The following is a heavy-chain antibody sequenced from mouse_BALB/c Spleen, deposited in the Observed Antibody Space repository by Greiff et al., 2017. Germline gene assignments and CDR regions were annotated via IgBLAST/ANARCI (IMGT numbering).Heavy chain of an antibody. CDR2: INPYNGDT. J-gene: IGHJ2*01. CDR3: ARGPHTYYGRCPFDY. CDR1: GYSFTGYF. V-gene: IGHV1-20*02. Sequence: VQLQQSGPELVKPGASVKISCKASGYSFTGYFMNWVMQSHGKSLEWIGRINPYNGDTFYNQKFKGKATLTVDKSSSTAHMELRSLASEDSAVYYCARGPHTYYGRCPFDYWGQGTTLTVSS. D-gene: IGHD1-1*01.